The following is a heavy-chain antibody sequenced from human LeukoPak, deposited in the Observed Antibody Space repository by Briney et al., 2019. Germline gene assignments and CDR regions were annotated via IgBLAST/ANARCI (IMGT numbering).Heavy chain of an antibody. V-gene: IGHV1-69*04. CDR3: ASAPTYCSGGSCYSDY. J-gene: IGHJ4*02. D-gene: IGHD2-15*01. Sequence: SVKVSCKASGGTFSSYAISWVRQAPGQGLEWMGRIIPILGIANYAQKFQGRVTITADKSTSTACMELSSLRSEDTAVYYCASAPTYCSGGSCYSDYWGQGTLVTVSS. CDR2: IIPILGIA. CDR1: GGTFSSYA.